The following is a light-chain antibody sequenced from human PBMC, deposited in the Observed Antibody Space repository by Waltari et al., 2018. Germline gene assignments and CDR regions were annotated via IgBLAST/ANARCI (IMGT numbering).Light chain of an antibody. Sequence: QSVVTQTPSASGTPGQRVTIPCSSRRSNISNHYVAGYPLLPGTAPTLFIHRTNQRPAGVPDRSSGSKSGNSASLAISDLRSEDEADYYCAVWDDALSGAVFGGGTKLTVL. J-gene: IGLJ3*02. CDR2: RTN. CDR3: AVWDDALSGAV. CDR1: RSNISNHY. V-gene: IGLV1-47*01.